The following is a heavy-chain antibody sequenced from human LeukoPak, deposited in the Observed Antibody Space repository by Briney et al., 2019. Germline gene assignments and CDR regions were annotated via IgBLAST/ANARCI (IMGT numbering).Heavy chain of an antibody. V-gene: IGHV4-39*01. CDR2: IYYSGST. J-gene: IGHJ4*02. Sequence: SETLSLTCTVSGGSISSSSYYWGWIRQPPGKGLEWIGRIYYSGSTYYNPSLKSRVTISVDTSKNQFSLKLSSVTAADTAVYYCARHGRSDSSGYYYYFDYWGQGTLVTVSS. D-gene: IGHD3-22*01. CDR3: ARHGRSDSSGYYYYFDY. CDR1: GGSISSSSYY.